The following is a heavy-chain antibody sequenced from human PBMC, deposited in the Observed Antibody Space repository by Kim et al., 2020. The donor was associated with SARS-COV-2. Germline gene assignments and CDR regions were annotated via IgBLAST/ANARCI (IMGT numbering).Heavy chain of an antibody. V-gene: IGHV1-18*01. J-gene: IGHJ4*02. CDR3: ARDPDRDY. CDR2: NGNT. Sequence: NGNTNYAQKLQGRVTMTTDTSTSTAYMELRSLRSDDTAVYYCARDPDRDYWGQGTLVTVSS.